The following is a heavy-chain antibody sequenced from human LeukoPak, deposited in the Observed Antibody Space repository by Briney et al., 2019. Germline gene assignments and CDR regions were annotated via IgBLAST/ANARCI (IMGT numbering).Heavy chain of an antibody. CDR2: MNPNSGNT. Sequence: ASVKVSCKASGYTFSSSHINWMRQATGQGLEWMGWMNPNSGNTGYTQKFQGRVSFTRNTSISTAYMELSSLRSEDTAVYYCARGSNSGSYNFDYWGQGTLVTVSS. CDR1: GYTFSSSH. J-gene: IGHJ4*02. D-gene: IGHD1-26*01. CDR3: ARGSNSGSYNFDY. V-gene: IGHV1-8*03.